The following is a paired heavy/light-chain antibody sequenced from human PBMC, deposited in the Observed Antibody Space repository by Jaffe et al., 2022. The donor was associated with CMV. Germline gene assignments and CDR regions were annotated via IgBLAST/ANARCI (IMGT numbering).Light chain of an antibody. J-gene: IGLJ3*02. CDR1: STEIGDDTF. V-gene: IGLV2-14*03. CDR3: SSYTSATTRV. CDR2: DVS. Sequence: QSALTQPASVSGSPGQSITISCTGISTEIGDDTFVSWYQQYPGKAPKLMIYDVSRRPSGVSDRFFGSKSGDTASLTISGLQSEDEADYYCSSYTSATTRVFGGGTKLTVL.
Heavy chain of an antibody. Sequence: EVQLVESGGGLVRPGGSLRLSCSVSGFTLSDVWMSWVRQAPGKGLEWVGRIRGRTDGGTRDYAAPVKGRFTISRQDSRSTLFLEMNSLKTEDTAVYFCTTDQKSSAGTLSWGPRRSGLGWFEAWGRGTLVTVSS. CDR1: GFTLSDVW. D-gene: IGHD1-7*01. CDR3: TTDQKSSAGTLSWGPRRSGLGWFEA. V-gene: IGHV3-15*01. CDR2: IRGRTDGGTR. J-gene: IGHJ5*02.